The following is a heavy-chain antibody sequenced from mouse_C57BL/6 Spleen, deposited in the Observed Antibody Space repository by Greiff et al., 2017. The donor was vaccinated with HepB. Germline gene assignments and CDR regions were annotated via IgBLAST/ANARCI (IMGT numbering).Heavy chain of an antibody. J-gene: IGHJ4*01. CDR1: GYAFSSSW. Sequence: QVQLQQSGPELVKPGASVKISCKASGYAFSSSWMNWVKQRPGKGLEWIGRIYPGDGDTNYNGKFKGKATLTADKSSSTAYMQLHSLNSEYSAVYFCARGRNSSGYPYAMDYWGQGTSVTVSS. V-gene: IGHV1-82*01. CDR3: ARGRNSSGYPYAMDY. D-gene: IGHD3-2*02. CDR2: IYPGDGDT.